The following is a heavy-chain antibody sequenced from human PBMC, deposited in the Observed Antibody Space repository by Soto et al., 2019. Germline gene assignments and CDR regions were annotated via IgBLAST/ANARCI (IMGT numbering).Heavy chain of an antibody. J-gene: IGHJ4*02. D-gene: IGHD2-8*02. CDR3: AKILDATGVSD. V-gene: IGHV3-23*01. CDR1: GFTFFNYD. Sequence: GSLRLSCSASGFTFFNYDMSWVRQAPGKGLEWVSSVTANGGSTIYADSVRGRFAISRDNSKNTLFLQMNSLRAEDMAIYYWAKILDATGVSDWGRGPLVTVSS. CDR2: VTANGGST.